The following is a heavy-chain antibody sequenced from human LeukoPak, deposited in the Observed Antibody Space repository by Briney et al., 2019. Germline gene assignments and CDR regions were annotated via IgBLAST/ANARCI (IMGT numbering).Heavy chain of an antibody. CDR3: AKDRTTVTRGIDY. J-gene: IGHJ4*02. D-gene: IGHD4-11*01. CDR1: GFSFSSDA. V-gene: IGHV3-48*04. CDR2: ISSSGSTI. Sequence: GGSLRLSCAASGFSFSSDAMSWVRQAPGKGLEWVSYISSSGSTIYYADSVKGRFTISRDNAKNSLYLQMNSLRAEDTAVFYCAKDRTTVTRGIDYWGQGTLVTVSS.